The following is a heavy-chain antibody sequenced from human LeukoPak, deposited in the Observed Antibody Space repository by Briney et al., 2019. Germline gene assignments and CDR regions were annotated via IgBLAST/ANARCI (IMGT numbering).Heavy chain of an antibody. CDR2: VDPEDGET. V-gene: IGHV1-69-2*01. CDR3: VSSISSIAAR. Sequence: GASVKVSCKASGYTFTDYYMHWVQQAPGKGLEWMGRVDPEDGETIYAEKFQGRVTITADTSTDTAYMELSSLRSEDTAVYYCVSSISSIAARWGQGTLVTVSS. J-gene: IGHJ4*02. D-gene: IGHD6-6*01. CDR1: GYTFTDYY.